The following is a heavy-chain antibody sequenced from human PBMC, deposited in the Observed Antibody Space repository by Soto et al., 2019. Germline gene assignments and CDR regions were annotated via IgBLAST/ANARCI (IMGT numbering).Heavy chain of an antibody. V-gene: IGHV3-33*01. CDR3: AREHCGGDWACGAFDI. Sequence: GGSLRLSCAASGFTFSSYGMHWVRQAPGKGLEWVAVIWYDGSNKYYADSVTRRFTISRDNSKNTLYLQMNSLRAEDTAVYYCAREHCGGDWACGAFDIWGQGTMVTVSS. CDR1: GFTFSSYG. CDR2: IWYDGSNK. D-gene: IGHD2-21*02. J-gene: IGHJ3*02.